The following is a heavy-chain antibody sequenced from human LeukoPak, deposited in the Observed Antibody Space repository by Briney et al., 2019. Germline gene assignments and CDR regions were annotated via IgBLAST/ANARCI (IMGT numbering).Heavy chain of an antibody. CDR1: GYSISSGYY. CDR3: ARDVEQQLGPADY. D-gene: IGHD6-13*01. V-gene: IGHV4-38-2*02. CDR2: IYHSGST. J-gene: IGHJ4*02. Sequence: SETLPLTCTVSGYSISSGYYWGWIRQPPGEGLEWIGSIYHSGSTYYNPSLKSRVTISVDTSKNQFSLKLSSVTAADTAVYYCARDVEQQLGPADYWGQGTLVTVSS.